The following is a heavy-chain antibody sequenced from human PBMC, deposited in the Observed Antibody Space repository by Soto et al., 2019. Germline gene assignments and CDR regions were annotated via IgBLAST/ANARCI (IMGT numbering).Heavy chain of an antibody. CDR1: GFTFSSYW. Sequence: EVQLVESGGGLVQPGGSLRLSCAASGFTFSSYWMSWVRQAPGKGLEWVANIKQDGSEKYYVDSVKGRFTISRDNAKNSLYLQMNSLGAEDSAVYYCAGGGDYGAVYNYWGQGTLVTVSS. CDR2: IKQDGSEK. D-gene: IGHD4-17*01. V-gene: IGHV3-7*01. J-gene: IGHJ4*02. CDR3: AGGGDYGAVYNY.